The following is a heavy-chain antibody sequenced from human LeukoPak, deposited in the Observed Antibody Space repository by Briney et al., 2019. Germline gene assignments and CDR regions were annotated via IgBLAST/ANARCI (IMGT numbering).Heavy chain of an antibody. CDR3: AKDSGKGIAADAAFDY. D-gene: IGHD6-13*01. CDR2: ISFNGGDT. V-gene: IGHV3-23*01. CDR1: GFTFINYA. Sequence: GGSLRLSCAASGFTFINYAMSWVRQAPGKGLEWVSAISFNGGDTYSADSVKGGFTISRDNSKNTLYLQMNSLRAEDTAVYYCAKDSGKGIAADAAFDYWGQGTLVTVSS. J-gene: IGHJ4*02.